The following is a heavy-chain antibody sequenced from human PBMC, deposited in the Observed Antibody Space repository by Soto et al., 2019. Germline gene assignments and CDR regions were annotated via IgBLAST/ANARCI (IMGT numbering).Heavy chain of an antibody. CDR1: GYTFTTYG. J-gene: IGHJ5*02. D-gene: IGHD1-26*01. CDR3: ARDHGGSYQADSFDP. CDR2: VSPYDGDT. V-gene: IGHV1-18*01. Sequence: QVQLEQSGVEVKKPGASVKVSCKASGYTFTTYGISWVRQAPGQGLEWVGWVSPYDGDTNYADTLQGRVTMTTDTPTTTAYMELRSLRSDDTAMYYCARDHGGSYQADSFDPWGQGTLVIVSS.